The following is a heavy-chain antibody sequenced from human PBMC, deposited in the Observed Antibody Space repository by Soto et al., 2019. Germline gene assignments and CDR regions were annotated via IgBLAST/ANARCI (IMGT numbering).Heavy chain of an antibody. Sequence: EVQLVESGGDLVQPGGSLRLSCVASGFTFSSYWMHWVRQAPGKGLVWVSRINSDGSNTNYADSVKGRFTISRDNAKNTLYLQMNSLGVEDTAVYYCARVSGSSWYWGQGTLVNVSS. CDR2: INSDGSNT. CDR3: ARVSGSSWY. V-gene: IGHV3-74*01. J-gene: IGHJ4*02. CDR1: GFTFSSYW. D-gene: IGHD6-6*01.